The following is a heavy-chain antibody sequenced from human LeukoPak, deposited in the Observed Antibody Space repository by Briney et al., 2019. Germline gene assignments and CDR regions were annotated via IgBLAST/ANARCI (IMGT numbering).Heavy chain of an antibody. Sequence: PGGSLRLSCAASGFTFSSYAMHWVRQAPGKGLEWVAVISYDGSNKYYADSVKGRFTISRDNSKNTLCLQMNSLRAEDTAVYYCARSLEQQLVGWGQGTLVTVSS. CDR1: GFTFSSYA. D-gene: IGHD6-13*01. CDR3: ARSLEQQLVG. V-gene: IGHV3-30-3*01. CDR2: ISYDGSNK. J-gene: IGHJ4*02.